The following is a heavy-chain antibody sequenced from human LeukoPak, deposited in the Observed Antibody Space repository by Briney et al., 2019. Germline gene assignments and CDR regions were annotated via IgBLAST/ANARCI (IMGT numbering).Heavy chain of an antibody. CDR1: GGTFSSYA. D-gene: IGHD5-24*01. Sequence: ASVKVSCKASGGTFSSYAISWVRQAPGQGLEWMGGIIPIFGTANYAQEFQGRVTITADESTSTAYMELSSLRSEDTAVYYCAREPILDGYNYVGGNYWGQGTLVTVSS. CDR2: IIPIFGTA. V-gene: IGHV1-69*13. CDR3: AREPILDGYNYVGGNY. J-gene: IGHJ4*02.